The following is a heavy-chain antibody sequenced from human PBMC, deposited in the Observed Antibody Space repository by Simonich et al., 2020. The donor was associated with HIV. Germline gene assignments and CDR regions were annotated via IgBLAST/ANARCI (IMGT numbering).Heavy chain of an antibody. CDR1: GGSFMKYH. V-gene: IGHV4-34*01. Sequence: QVQLQQWGAGLLKPSETLSLTCAVHGGSFMKYHWSWIRQPPGKGLEWMGSRYYSGTTYYNPSLKSRVTISVDTSKNQFSLNLRSVTAADTAVYYCARQKWTMVRGVMGNWFDPWGQGTLVTVSS. J-gene: IGHJ5*02. D-gene: IGHD3-10*01. CDR2: RYYSGTT. CDR3: ARQKWTMVRGVMGNWFDP.